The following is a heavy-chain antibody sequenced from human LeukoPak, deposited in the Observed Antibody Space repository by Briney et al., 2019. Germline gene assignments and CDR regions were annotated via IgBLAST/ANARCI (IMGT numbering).Heavy chain of an antibody. CDR3: AKGIGIVGASFDY. CDR2: ISTSSNYI. V-gene: IGHV3-21*01. D-gene: IGHD1-26*01. Sequence: KPGGSLRLSCAASGFTFSTYNMNWVRQAPGKGLEWVSSISTSSNYIYYADSVRGRFTISRDNAKSSLYLQMNSLRAEDTDVYYCAKGIGIVGASFDYWGQGTLVTVSS. CDR1: GFTFSTYN. J-gene: IGHJ4*02.